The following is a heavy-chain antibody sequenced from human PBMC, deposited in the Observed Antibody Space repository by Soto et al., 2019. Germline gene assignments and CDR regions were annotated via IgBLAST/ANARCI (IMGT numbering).Heavy chain of an antibody. V-gene: IGHV4-61*01. Sequence: QLRVQESGPGLVKPSETVSLTCTVSGGSVSSGSYFWNWIRQPPGKGLEWIGYIYYSGNAKYNASLKGRVTISLDTSKNHVSLTLSSVTAADTAIYYCARDGSSDSGGRPYFDFWGQGTLVTVSS. D-gene: IGHD2-15*01. CDR2: IYYSGNA. J-gene: IGHJ4*02. CDR3: ARDGSSDSGGRPYFDF. CDR1: GGSVSSGSYF.